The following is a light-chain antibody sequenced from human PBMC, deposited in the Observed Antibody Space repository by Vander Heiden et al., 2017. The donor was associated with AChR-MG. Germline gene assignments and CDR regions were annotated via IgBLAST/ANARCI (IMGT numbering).Light chain of an antibody. Sequence: EIVLTQFPGTLSLSPGERATLSCRASQSVSSIYLAWYQQKPGQAPRLLIYGASTRAADIPDRFSGSGSGTDFTLTISRLEPEDFAVYYCQQDGFSPRTFGQGTKVEIK. CDR2: GAS. J-gene: IGKJ1*01. V-gene: IGKV3-20*01. CDR1: QSVSSIY. CDR3: QQDGFSPRT.